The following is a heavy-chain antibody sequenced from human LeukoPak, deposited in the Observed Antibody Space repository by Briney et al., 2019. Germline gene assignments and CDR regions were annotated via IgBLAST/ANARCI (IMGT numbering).Heavy chain of an antibody. CDR3: ARGILGKGYFDL. CDR2: IYHSGST. V-gene: IGHV4-30-2*01. J-gene: IGHJ2*01. D-gene: IGHD3-3*01. CDR1: GGSISSGGYS. Sequence: SQTLSLTCAVSGGSISSGGYSWSWIRQPPGKGLEWIGYIYHSGSTYYNPSLKSRVTISVDRSKNQFSLKLTSVTAADTALYYCARGILGKGYFDLWGRDTLVTVSS.